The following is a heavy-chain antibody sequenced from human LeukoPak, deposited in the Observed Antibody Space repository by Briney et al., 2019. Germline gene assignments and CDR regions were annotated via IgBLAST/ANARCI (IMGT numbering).Heavy chain of an antibody. Sequence: SLRLSCAASGFTFSSYAMHWVRQAPGKGLEWVAVISYDGSNKYYADSVKRRFTISRDNSKNTLYLQMNSLRAEDTAVYYCARDHRSYYDSSGAFDIWGQGTMVTVSS. D-gene: IGHD3-22*01. CDR2: ISYDGSNK. J-gene: IGHJ3*02. CDR1: GFTFSSYA. V-gene: IGHV3-30*04. CDR3: ARDHRSYYDSSGAFDI.